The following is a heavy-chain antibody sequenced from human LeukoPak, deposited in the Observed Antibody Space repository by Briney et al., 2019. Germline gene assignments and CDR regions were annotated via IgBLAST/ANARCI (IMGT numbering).Heavy chain of an antibody. CDR1: GGSISSYY. J-gene: IGHJ3*02. V-gene: IGHV4-59*08. CDR2: IYYSGST. D-gene: IGHD6-19*01. Sequence: SETLSLTCTVSGGSISSYYWSWIRQPPGKGLEWVGYIYYSGSTNYNPSLKSRVTISVDTPKNHFSLMVTSVTAADTAVYYCARHLTFGFGSGDAFDIWGQGVMVTVSS. CDR3: ARHLTFGFGSGDAFDI.